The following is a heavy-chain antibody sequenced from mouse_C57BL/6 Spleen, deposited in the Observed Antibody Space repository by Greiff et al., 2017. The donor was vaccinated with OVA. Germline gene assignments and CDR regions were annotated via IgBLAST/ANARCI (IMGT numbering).Heavy chain of an antibody. Sequence: VQLQQSGPELVKPGASVKISCKASGYAFSSSWMNWVKQRPGKGLEWIGRIYPGDGDTNYNGKFKGKATLTADKSSSTAYMQLSSLTSEDSAVYVCARRDYYGYYFDYWGQGTTLTVSS. CDR2: IYPGDGDT. J-gene: IGHJ2*01. CDR3: ARRDYYGYYFDY. CDR1: GYAFSSSW. D-gene: IGHD1-2*01. V-gene: IGHV1-82*01.